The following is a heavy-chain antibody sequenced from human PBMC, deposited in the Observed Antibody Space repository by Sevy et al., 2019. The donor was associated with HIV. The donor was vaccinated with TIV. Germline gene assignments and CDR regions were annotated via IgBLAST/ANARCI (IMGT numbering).Heavy chain of an antibody. CDR1: GYTLTKLS. J-gene: IGHJ5*02. D-gene: IGHD2-15*01. CDR2: FDPQDDEI. V-gene: IGHV1-24*01. CDR3: ATVGLRYYSGSSSYQGDWFDP. Sequence: AGPPVKVSCKVSGYTLTKLSIHWVRQAPGKGLEWLGDFDPQDDEIIYAQRFQGRLTMTEDTSTETAYMELSSLTSEDTAVYYCATVGLRYYSGSSSYQGDWFDPWGQGTLVTVSS.